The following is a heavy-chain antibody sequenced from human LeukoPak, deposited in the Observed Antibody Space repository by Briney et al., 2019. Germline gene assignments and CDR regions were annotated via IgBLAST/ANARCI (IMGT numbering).Heavy chain of an antibody. Sequence: GGSLRLSCAASGFIFSGYAMSWVRQAPGKGLEWVSTIIGSGGSTYHADSVKGRFTISRDNSKNTLYLQMNSLRAEDTAVYYCAKAQYYDILTGYPLAFDIWGQGTMVTVSS. J-gene: IGHJ3*02. CDR3: AKAQYYDILTGYPLAFDI. D-gene: IGHD3-9*01. CDR2: IIGSGGST. V-gene: IGHV3-23*01. CDR1: GFIFSGYA.